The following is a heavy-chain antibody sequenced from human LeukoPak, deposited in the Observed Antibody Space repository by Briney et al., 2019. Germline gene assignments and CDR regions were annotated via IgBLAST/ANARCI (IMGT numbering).Heavy chain of an antibody. J-gene: IGHJ4*02. V-gene: IGHV3-30-3*01. Sequence: GGSLRLSCAASGFTFSSDAMHWVRQAPGQGLEWVAVISYGGINKYYADSVKGRLTISRDNARDSLYLHMNSLRDEDTAVYYCARAAYSSGPDCWGQGTLVTVSS. D-gene: IGHD6-25*01. CDR2: ISYGGINK. CDR3: ARAAYSSGPDC. CDR1: GFTFSSDA.